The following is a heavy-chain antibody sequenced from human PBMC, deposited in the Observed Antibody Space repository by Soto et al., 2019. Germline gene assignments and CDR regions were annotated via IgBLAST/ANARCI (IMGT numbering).Heavy chain of an antibody. D-gene: IGHD2-15*01. CDR1: GCSISSGDYY. V-gene: IGHV4-30-4*01. Sequence: PXETLSPTCAVSGCSISSGDYYWSWIRQPPGKGLEWIGYIYYSGSTYYNPSLKSRVTISVDTSKNQFSLKLSSVTAADTAVYYCARGRDIARWFDHWGQGTLVTVSS. CDR3: ARGRDIARWFDH. J-gene: IGHJ5*02. CDR2: IYYSGST.